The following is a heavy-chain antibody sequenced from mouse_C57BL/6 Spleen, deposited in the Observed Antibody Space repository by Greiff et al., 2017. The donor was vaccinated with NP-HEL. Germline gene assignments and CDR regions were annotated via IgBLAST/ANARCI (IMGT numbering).Heavy chain of an antibody. CDR2: IHPNSGST. CDR1: GYIFTSYW. V-gene: IGHV1-64*01. D-gene: IGHD2-3*01. CDR3: AREGGYYAWFAY. J-gene: IGHJ3*01. Sequence: QVQLQQPGAELVKPGASVKLSCKASGYIFTSYWMHWVKQRPGQGLEWIGMIHPNSGSTNYNEKFKSKATLTVDKSSSTAYMQLSSLTSEDSAVYYCAREGGYYAWFAYWGQGTLVTVSA.